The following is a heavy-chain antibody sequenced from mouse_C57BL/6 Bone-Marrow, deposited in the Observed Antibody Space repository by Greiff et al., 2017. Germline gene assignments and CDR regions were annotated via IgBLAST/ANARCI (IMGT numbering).Heavy chain of an antibody. CDR1: GYTFTSYW. V-gene: IGHV1-55*01. Sequence: QVQLQQPGAELVKPGASVKMSCKASGYTFTSYWITWVKQRPGPGLEWIGDIYPGSGSTNYNEKFKSKATLTVDTSSSTAYMQLSSLTSEDSAVYYCARSWGYSDYYAMDYWGQGTSVTVSS. CDR2: IYPGSGST. CDR3: ARSWGYSDYYAMDY. J-gene: IGHJ4*01.